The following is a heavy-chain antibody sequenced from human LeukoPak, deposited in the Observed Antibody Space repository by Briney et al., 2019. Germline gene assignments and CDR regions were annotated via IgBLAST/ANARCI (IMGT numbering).Heavy chain of an antibody. D-gene: IGHD3-10*01. CDR3: ARTRGIRGGLGWFDP. J-gene: IGHJ5*02. V-gene: IGHV4-59*12. Sequence: SETLSLTCTVSGGSISSYYWSWIRQPPGKGLEWIGYIYYSGSTNYNPSLKSRVTISVGTSKNQFSLKLSSVTAADTAVYYCARTRGIRGGLGWFDPWGQGTLVTVSS. CDR1: GGSISSYY. CDR2: IYYSGST.